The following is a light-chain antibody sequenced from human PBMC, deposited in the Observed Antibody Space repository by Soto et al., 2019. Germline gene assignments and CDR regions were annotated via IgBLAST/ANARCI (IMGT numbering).Light chain of an antibody. CDR3: QQANNFRALT. V-gene: IGKV1-12*01. CDR1: QDINNW. J-gene: IGKJ4*01. Sequence: DIQMTQSPSSVSASVGDRVTISCRASQDINNWLAWYQQKPGKAPKLLIAAASSLQRGVPSRFSGRGSGTEFTLTISSLQPEDFATYYCQQANNFRALTFGGGTKVEI. CDR2: AAS.